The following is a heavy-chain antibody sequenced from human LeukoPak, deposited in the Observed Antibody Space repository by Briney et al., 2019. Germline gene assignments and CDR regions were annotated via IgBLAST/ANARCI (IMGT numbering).Heavy chain of an antibody. D-gene: IGHD3-22*01. CDR2: ISAYNGNT. Sequence: ASVKVSCKASGYTFTSYGISWVRQAPGQGLEWMGWISAYNGNTNYAQKFQGRVTMTRDTSTSTVYMELSSLRSEDTAVYYCARDRGSSSGYYSNWFDPWGQGPLVTVSS. J-gene: IGHJ5*02. CDR3: ARDRGSSSGYYSNWFDP. V-gene: IGHV1-18*01. CDR1: GYTFTSYG.